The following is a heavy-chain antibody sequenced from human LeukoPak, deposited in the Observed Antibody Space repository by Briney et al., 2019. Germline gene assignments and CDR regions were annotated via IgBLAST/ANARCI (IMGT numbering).Heavy chain of an antibody. J-gene: IGHJ4*02. V-gene: IGHV1-46*01. CDR2: INPSGGST. D-gene: IGHD3-22*01. CDR3: ARAPDYYDSSGYYHYYFDY. CDR1: GYTFTSYY. Sequence: ASVKVSCKASGYTFTSYYMHWVRQAPGQGLEWVGIINPSGGSTSYAQKFQGRVTMTRDTSTSTVYMELSSLRSEDTAVYYCARAPDYYDSSGYYHYYFDYWGQGALVTVSS.